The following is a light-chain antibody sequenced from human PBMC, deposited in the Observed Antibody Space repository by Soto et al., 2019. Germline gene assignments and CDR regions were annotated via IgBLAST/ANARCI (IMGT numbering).Light chain of an antibody. CDR3: QQYDNLPLT. CDR1: QDISNY. J-gene: IGKJ4*01. Sequence: DIQMTQSPSSLSASVGDRVTITCQASQDISNYLNWYQQKLGKAPKLLIYAASNLETGAPSRFSGSGSGTDFTFTISSLQPEDFATYYCQQYDNLPLTVGGGTRVEIK. V-gene: IGKV1-33*01. CDR2: AAS.